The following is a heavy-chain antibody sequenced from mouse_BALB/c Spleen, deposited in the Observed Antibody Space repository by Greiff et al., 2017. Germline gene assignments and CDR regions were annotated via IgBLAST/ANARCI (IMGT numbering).Heavy chain of an antibody. CDR2: ISYDGSN. V-gene: IGHV3-6*02. J-gene: IGHJ2*01. CDR3: ARDGTGTGFDY. Sequence: EVKLVESGPGLVKPSQSLSLTCSVTGYSITSGYYWNWIRQFPGNKLEWMGYISYDGSNNYNPSLKNRISITRDTSKNQFFLKLNSVTTEDTATYYCARDGTGTGFDYWGQGTTLTVSS. CDR1: GYSITSGYY. D-gene: IGHD4-1*01.